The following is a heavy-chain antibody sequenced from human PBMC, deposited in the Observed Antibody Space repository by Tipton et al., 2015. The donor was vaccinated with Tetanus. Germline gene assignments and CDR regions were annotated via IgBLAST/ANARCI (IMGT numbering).Heavy chain of an antibody. Sequence: TLSLTCTVSGGSISSYYWSWIRQPPGKGLEWIGYIYYSGSTNYNPSLKSRVTISVNTSKNQFSLKLSSVTAADTAVYYCARLGYDILTGSHYDYCGQGTLLTVSS. CDR2: IYYSGST. CDR3: ARLGYDILTGSHYDY. D-gene: IGHD3-9*01. CDR1: GGSISSYY. V-gene: IGHV4-59*08. J-gene: IGHJ4*02.